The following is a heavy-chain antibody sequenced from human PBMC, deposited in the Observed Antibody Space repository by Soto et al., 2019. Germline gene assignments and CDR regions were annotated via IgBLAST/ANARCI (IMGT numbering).Heavy chain of an antibody. CDR1: GGSFGGYY. V-gene: IGHV4-34*01. D-gene: IGHD2-8*02. Sequence: PSETLCLTCAVYGGSFGGYYWTWIRQPPGTGLEWIGEINHSGSTNYNPSLKSRVTISVDTSKNQFSLKLTSVTAADTAVYYCARDKITGLFDYWGQGTLVTSPQ. CDR2: INHSGST. CDR3: ARDKITGLFDY. J-gene: IGHJ4*02.